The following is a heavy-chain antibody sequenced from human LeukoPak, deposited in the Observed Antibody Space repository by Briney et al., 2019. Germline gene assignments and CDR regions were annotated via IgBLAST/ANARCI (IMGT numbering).Heavy chain of an antibody. CDR1: GGSITSYY. CDR3: VRSRSGTYGWFDP. CDR2: IYYSGTT. J-gene: IGHJ5*02. Sequence: SETLSLTCTVSGGSITSYYWSWIRQPPGKGLEWIGYIYYSGTTNYNPSLKSRVTISVDTSDNQFSLKVNSVTAADTAVYYCVRSRSGTYGWFDPWGQGTLVTVSS. V-gene: IGHV4-59*01. D-gene: IGHD4-17*01.